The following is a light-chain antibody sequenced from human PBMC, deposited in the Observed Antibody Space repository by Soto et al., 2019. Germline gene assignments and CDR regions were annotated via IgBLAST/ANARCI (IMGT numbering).Light chain of an antibody. CDR2: SNN. Sequence: QSVLTQPPSASGTPGQRVTISCSGGSSNIGSNTVNWYQHLPGTAPKLLIYSNNQQPSGVPDRFSGSKSGTSASLAISGLQSEDEADYYCAAWDDSLNGAVFGGGTQLTVL. CDR1: SSNIGSNT. CDR3: AAWDDSLNGAV. J-gene: IGLJ7*01. V-gene: IGLV1-44*01.